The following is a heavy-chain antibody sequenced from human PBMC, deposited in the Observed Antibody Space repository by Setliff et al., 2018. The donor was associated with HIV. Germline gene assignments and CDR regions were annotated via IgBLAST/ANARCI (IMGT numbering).Heavy chain of an antibody. CDR1: GYTFTGYY. CDR2: INPNSGGT. Sequence: GASVQVSCKASGYTFTGYYMHWVRQAPGQGLEWMGWINPNSGGTNYAQKFQGRVTMTRDTSISTAYMELSRLRSDDTAVYYCATGPNCSGGSCYSNWFDPWGQGTLVTV. V-gene: IGHV1-2*02. D-gene: IGHD2-15*01. J-gene: IGHJ5*02. CDR3: ATGPNCSGGSCYSNWFDP.